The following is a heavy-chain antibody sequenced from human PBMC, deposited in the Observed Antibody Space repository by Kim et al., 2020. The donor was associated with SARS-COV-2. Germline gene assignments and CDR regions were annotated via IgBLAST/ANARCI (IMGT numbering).Heavy chain of an antibody. D-gene: IGHD3-3*01. CDR2: ISAYNGNT. V-gene: IGHV1-18*01. CDR3: ARDRERITIFGTEYYGMDV. J-gene: IGHJ6*02. CDR1: GYTFTSYG. Sequence: ASVKVSCKASGYTFTSYGISWVRQAPGQGLEWMGWISAYNGNTNYAQKLQGRVTMTTDTSTSTAYMELRSLRSDDTAVYYCARDRERITIFGTEYYGMDVWGQGTTVTVSS.